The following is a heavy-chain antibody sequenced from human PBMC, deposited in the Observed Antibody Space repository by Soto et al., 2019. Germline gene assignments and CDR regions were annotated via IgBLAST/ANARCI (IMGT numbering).Heavy chain of an antibody. CDR1: GFKFSTYW. CDR2: INNDGNST. Sequence: GGSLRLSCAASGFKFSTYWMHWVRQAAGKGLVWVSRINNDGNSTSYADSVKGRFTISRDNAKNMLYLQMNSLRTDDTAVYYCAKDQDDFWSGYYSPLDNWGQGSLVTVSS. D-gene: IGHD3-3*01. J-gene: IGHJ4*02. V-gene: IGHV3-74*01. CDR3: AKDQDDFWSGYYSPLDN.